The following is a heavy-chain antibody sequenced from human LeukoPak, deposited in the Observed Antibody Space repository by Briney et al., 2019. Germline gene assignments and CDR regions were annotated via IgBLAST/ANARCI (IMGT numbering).Heavy chain of an antibody. V-gene: IGHV4-38-2*01. CDR3: ARVRGYCSSTICYRYYFDY. CDR1: GYSISSGYY. CDR2: IYHSGST. J-gene: IGHJ4*02. Sequence: PSETLSLTCAVSGYSISSGYYWGWIRQPPGEGLEWIGTIYHSGSTYYNPSLKSRVTISVDTSKNQFSLKLTSVTAADTAVYYCARVRGYCSSTICYRYYFDYWGQGTLVTVSS. D-gene: IGHD2-2*01.